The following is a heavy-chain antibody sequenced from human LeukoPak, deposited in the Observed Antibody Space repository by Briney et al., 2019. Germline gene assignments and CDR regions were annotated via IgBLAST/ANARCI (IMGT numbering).Heavy chain of an antibody. V-gene: IGHV3-30*04. D-gene: IGHD5-12*01. J-gene: IGHJ4*02. CDR1: GFTFNNYA. CDR2: ISYDGRNK. CDR3: ARGGFYSGYDFANDY. Sequence: GGSLKLSCAASGFTFNNYAMHWVRQAPGKGLEWVAVISYDGRNKYYADSVKGRFTISRDNSKNTQYLQMNSLRAEDTAVYYCARGGFYSGYDFANDYWGQGTLVTVSS.